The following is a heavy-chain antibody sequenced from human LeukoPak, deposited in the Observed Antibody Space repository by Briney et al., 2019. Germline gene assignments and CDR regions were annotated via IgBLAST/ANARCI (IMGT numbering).Heavy chain of an antibody. J-gene: IGHJ4*02. V-gene: IGHV5-51*01. Sequence: GESLNISCKGSGYSFTSHWIGWVRQMPGKGLEWMGIIYPGDSDTRYSPSFQGQVTISADKSISTAYLQWSSLKASDTAMYYCARSSVGYCTNGVCYSEDYWGQGTLVTVSS. D-gene: IGHD2-8*01. CDR2: IYPGDSDT. CDR1: GYSFTSHW. CDR3: ARSSVGYCTNGVCYSEDY.